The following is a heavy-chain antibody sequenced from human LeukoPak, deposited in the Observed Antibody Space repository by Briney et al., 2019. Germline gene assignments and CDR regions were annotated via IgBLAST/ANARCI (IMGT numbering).Heavy chain of an antibody. Sequence: SETLTLTCTVSGGSINNGGYYWSWIRQHPGKGLEWIGYIYYSGSSYYNPSLRSRVTISVDTSKNQFSLKLSSVTAADAAVYYCARVRITMIVVVRYMDYWGQGTLVTVSS. CDR2: IYYSGSS. D-gene: IGHD3-22*01. V-gene: IGHV4-31*03. CDR1: GGSINNGGYY. CDR3: ARVRITMIVVVRYMDY. J-gene: IGHJ4*02.